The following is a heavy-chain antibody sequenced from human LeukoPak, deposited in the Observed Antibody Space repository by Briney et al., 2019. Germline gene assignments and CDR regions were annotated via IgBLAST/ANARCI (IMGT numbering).Heavy chain of an antibody. CDR2: ISGTGGST. Sequence: PGGSLRLSCTASGLSFSSSAMSWVRQAPGKGLEWVSAISGTGGSTYYADPVKGRFTISRDNSKNTVYLQMNGLRAEDTAVYYCANGKGYFEFWGLGTLVTVSS. J-gene: IGHJ4*02. V-gene: IGHV3-23*01. CDR1: GLSFSSSA. D-gene: IGHD3-9*01. CDR3: ANGKGYFEF.